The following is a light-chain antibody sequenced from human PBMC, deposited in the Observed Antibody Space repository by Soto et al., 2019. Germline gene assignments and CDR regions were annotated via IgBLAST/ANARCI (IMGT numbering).Light chain of an antibody. CDR2: DAS. CDR1: QGVRSA. Sequence: ALQLSQSPSSLSASVGDRVTMTCRASQGVRSALAWYQQRPGKAPKLLIFDASSLERGVPSRFSGSGSGTDFTLTISNLQPEDFATYYCQQFDTNLLTFGGGTKVEIK. V-gene: IGKV1-13*02. J-gene: IGKJ4*01. CDR3: QQFDTNLLT.